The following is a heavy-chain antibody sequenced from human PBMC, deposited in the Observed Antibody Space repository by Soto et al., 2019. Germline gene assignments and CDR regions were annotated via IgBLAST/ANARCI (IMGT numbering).Heavy chain of an antibody. CDR3: AKAMVVVTAISGGGGFDK. Sequence: GGSLRLSCAGSGFTFSSYGMHWVRQAPGKGLEWVAVISYDGSNKYCADSVKGRFTISRDNSKNTLYLQMNSLRAEDTAVYYCAKAMVVVTAISGGGGFDKWGQGTLVTVSS. CDR2: ISYDGSNK. D-gene: IGHD2-21*02. J-gene: IGHJ3*02. CDR1: GFTFSSYG. V-gene: IGHV3-30*18.